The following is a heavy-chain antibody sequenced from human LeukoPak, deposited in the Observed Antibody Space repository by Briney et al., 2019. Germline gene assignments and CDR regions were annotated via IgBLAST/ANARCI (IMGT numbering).Heavy chain of an antibody. CDR3: ARGMEYYDDSSAHGD. CDR2: ISYDGSNK. V-gene: IGHV3-30*01. Sequence: GRSLRLSCAASGFTFSSYAMHWVRQAPGKGLEWVAVISYDGSNKYYADSVKGRFTISRDNSKNTLYLQMNSLRAEDTAVYYCARGMEYYDDSSAHGDWGQGTLVTVSS. D-gene: IGHD3-22*01. J-gene: IGHJ4*02. CDR1: GFTFSSYA.